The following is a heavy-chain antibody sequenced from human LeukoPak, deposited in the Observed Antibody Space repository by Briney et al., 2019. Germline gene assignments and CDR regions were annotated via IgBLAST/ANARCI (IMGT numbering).Heavy chain of an antibody. V-gene: IGHV4-59*01. CDR3: ARVDYDFWSGYQYYLDV. Sequence: PSETLSLTCNVSGGSITPYYWSWLRQPPGRGLEWVGFISYSGKTNHNPSLKSRISISVDTSKNQFSLKLSSVTAADTAVYYCARVDYDFWSGYQYYLDVWGVGTTVTVSS. D-gene: IGHD3-3*01. CDR1: GGSITPYY. J-gene: IGHJ6*03. CDR2: ISYSGKT.